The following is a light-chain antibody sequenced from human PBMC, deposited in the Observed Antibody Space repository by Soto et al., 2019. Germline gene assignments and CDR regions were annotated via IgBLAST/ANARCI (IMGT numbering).Light chain of an antibody. J-gene: IGKJ1*01. CDR2: DAS. Sequence: DIQMTQSPATLSASVGDRVTITCRASQSIGSSLAWYQQKPGKAPNLLISDASSLESGVPSRFSGSGSGTDFTLTISSLQPDDSATYYCQQYNSYSWTFGQGTKVDIK. V-gene: IGKV1-5*01. CDR3: QQYNSYSWT. CDR1: QSIGSS.